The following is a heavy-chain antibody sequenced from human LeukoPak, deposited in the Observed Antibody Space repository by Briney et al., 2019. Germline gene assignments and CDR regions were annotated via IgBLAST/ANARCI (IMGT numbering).Heavy chain of an antibody. J-gene: IGHJ4*02. CDR2: IYSNGST. V-gene: IGHV4-61*05. Sequence: SETLSLTCTVSGGSITSSSYYWGWIRQPPGKGLEWIAYIYSNGSTNSNPSLKSPVTMSIDTSKKQFSLKLISVTAADTAVYYCARIYCIRICCYEVYWGQGTLVTVSS. D-gene: IGHD3-3*01. CDR3: ARIYCIRICCYEVY. CDR1: GGSITSSSYY.